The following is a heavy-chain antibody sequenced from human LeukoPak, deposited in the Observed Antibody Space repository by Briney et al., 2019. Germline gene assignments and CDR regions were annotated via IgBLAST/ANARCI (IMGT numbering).Heavy chain of an antibody. D-gene: IGHD1-26*01. CDR2: INAGNGNT. Sequence: GASVKVSCKASGYTFTSYAMHWVRQAPGQRLEWMGWINAGNGNTKYSQKFQGRVTITRDTSASTAYMEPSSLRSEDTAVYYCARVAFGELLPDYWGQGTLVTVSS. V-gene: IGHV1-3*01. J-gene: IGHJ4*02. CDR3: ARVAFGELLPDY. CDR1: GYTFTSYA.